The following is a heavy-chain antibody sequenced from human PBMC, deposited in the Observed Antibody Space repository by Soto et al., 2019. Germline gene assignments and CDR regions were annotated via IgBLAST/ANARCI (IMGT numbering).Heavy chain of an antibody. CDR1: WDSFSINSAA. CDR2: TYYRSKWYY. V-gene: IGHV6-1*01. CDR3: GRGYDIDI. J-gene: IGHJ3*02. D-gene: IGHD3-16*01. Sequence: SQTLSLTCSISWDSFSINSAAWNWIRQSPSRGLEWLGRTYYRSKWYYDYAISVKSRITINVDTSKNQLSLQLNSVTPENTAVNYCGRGYDIDIWGQGTMVTVSS.